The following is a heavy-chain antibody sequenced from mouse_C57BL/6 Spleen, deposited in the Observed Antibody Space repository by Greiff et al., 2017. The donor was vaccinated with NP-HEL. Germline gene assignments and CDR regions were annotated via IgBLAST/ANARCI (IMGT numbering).Heavy chain of an antibody. CDR1: GFNIKDYY. V-gene: IGHV14-2*01. D-gene: IGHD3-2*02. CDR3: ARDSSGYRFAY. CDR2: IDPEDGEP. Sequence: VQLQQSGAELVKPGASVKLSCTASGFNIKDYYMHWVKQRTEQGLEWIGRIDPEDGEPKYAPKFQGKATITADTSSNTAYLQLSSLTSEDTAVYYCARDSSGYRFAYWGQGTLVTVSA. J-gene: IGHJ3*01.